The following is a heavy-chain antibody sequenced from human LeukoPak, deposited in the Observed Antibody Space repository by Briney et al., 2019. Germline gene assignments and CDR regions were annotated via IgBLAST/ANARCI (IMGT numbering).Heavy chain of an antibody. D-gene: IGHD6-19*01. CDR2: IYHSGST. J-gene: IGHJ4*02. CDR1: GGSISSSDTYS. V-gene: IGHV4-39*07. Sequence: SETLSLTCAVSGGSISSSDTYSWSWIRQPPGKGLEWIGSIYHSGSTYYNPSLKSRVTISVDTSKNQFSLKLSSVTAADTAVYYCARDLGRVAGIPRGTFDYWGQGTLVTVSS. CDR3: ARDLGRVAGIPRGTFDY.